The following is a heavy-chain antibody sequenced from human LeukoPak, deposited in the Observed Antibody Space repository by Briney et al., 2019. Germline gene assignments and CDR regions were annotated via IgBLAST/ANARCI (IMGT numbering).Heavy chain of an antibody. D-gene: IGHD3-16*02. CDR1: GFTFSSYA. Sequence: PGGSLRLSCAASGFTFSSYAMHWVRQAPGKGLEWVAVISYDGSNKYYADSVKGRFTISRDNSKNTLYLQMNSLRAEDTAVYYCAREFVAFDYWGQGTLVTVSS. CDR2: ISYDGSNK. CDR3: AREFVAFDY. V-gene: IGHV3-30*01. J-gene: IGHJ4*02.